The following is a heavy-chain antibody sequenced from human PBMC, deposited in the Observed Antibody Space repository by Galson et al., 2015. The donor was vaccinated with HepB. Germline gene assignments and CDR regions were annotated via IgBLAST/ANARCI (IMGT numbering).Heavy chain of an antibody. CDR2: IIPIFGTV. CDR1: GGTFSSYA. V-gene: IGHV1-69*13. CDR3: ARDRELMRGWFDP. J-gene: IGHJ5*02. D-gene: IGHD1-7*01. Sequence: SVKVSCKASGGTFSSYAVSWVRQAPGQGLEWMGGIIPIFGTVNYAQKFQGRVTITANDSTSTAYMELSSLRSDDTAVYFCARDRELMRGWFDPWGQGTLVTVSS.